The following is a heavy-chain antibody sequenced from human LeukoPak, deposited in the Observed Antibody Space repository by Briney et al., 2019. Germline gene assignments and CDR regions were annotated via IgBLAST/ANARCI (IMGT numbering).Heavy chain of an antibody. Sequence: SQTLSLTCAISGDSVSSNNAAWNWIRQSPSRGLEWLGRTYYRSKWYNDYAVSMRSRITINPDTSKNQFSLQLKPVTPEDTAVYYCAKEGYHDSSGPPVWGGIDYWGQGTLVTVSS. CDR2: TYYRSKWYN. J-gene: IGHJ4*02. CDR1: GDSVSSNNAA. CDR3: AKEGYHDSSGPPVWGGIDY. D-gene: IGHD3-22*01. V-gene: IGHV6-1*01.